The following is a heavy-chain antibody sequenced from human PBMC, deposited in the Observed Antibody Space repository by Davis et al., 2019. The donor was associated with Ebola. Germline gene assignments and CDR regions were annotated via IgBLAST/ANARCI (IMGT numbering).Heavy chain of an antibody. CDR1: GYTFTSYD. J-gene: IGHJ4*02. D-gene: IGHD5-18*01. CDR3: ARVMDTAMVIHDHDY. V-gene: IGHV1-18*01. CDR2: MNPNSGNT. Sequence: ASVKVSCKASGYTFTSYDINWVRQATGQGLEWMGWMNPNSGNTNYAQKLQGRVTMTTDTSTSTAYMELRSLRSDDTAVYCCARVMDTAMVIHDHDYWGQGTLVTVSS.